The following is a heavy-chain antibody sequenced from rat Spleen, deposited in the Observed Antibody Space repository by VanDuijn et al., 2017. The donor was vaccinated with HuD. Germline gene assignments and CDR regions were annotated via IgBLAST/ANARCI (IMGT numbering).Heavy chain of an antibody. Sequence: EVQLVESGGGLVQPGRSLKFSCVASGFNFRDYAMAWVRQAPKKGLEWVATILYDDTNIYYRDSVKGRFTISRDNTKNTLYLQMDSLRSEDTATYYCARSPPGSYYSYYFDYWGQGVMVTVSS. CDR3: ARSPPGSYYSYYFDY. CDR1: GFNFRDYA. D-gene: IGHD1-12*02. J-gene: IGHJ2*01. V-gene: IGHV5-17*01. CDR2: ILYDDTNI.